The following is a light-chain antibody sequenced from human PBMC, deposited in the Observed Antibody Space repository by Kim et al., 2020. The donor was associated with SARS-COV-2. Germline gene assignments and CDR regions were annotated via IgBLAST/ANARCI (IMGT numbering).Light chain of an antibody. CDR2: GKT. J-gene: IGLJ3*02. CDR3: NSRDSTDNHWV. CDR1: SLRRFY. Sequence: ALGHTVRITCQGDSLRRFYASWYQQKPGQAPVLVIYGKTNRPSGIPDRFSGSSSGNTASLTITGAQAEDEADYYCNSRDSTDNHWVFGGGTQLTVL. V-gene: IGLV3-19*01.